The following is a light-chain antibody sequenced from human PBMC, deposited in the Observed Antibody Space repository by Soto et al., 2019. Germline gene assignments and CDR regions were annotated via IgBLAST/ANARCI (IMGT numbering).Light chain of an antibody. CDR1: QSISSNY. CDR2: GAS. J-gene: IGKJ3*01. Sequence: EIVLTQSPGTLSLSAGERATLSCRASQSISSNYLAWYQQKPGQAPRLLIFGASYRATGIPDRFSGSGSGTDFTLTISRVEPEDFAVYYCQQYCSSPSSFSFCPGTKVDIK. V-gene: IGKV3-20*01. CDR3: QQYCSSPSSFS.